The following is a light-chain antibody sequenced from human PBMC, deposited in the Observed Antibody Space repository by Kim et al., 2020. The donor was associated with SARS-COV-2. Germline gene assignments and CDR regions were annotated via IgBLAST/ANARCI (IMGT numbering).Light chain of an antibody. CDR3: AAWDDSLNGYV. Sequence: QSVLTQPPSASGTPGQRVTISCSGSSSNIGSNTVNWYQQLPGTAPNLLIYSNNQRPSGVPDRFSGSKSGTSASLAISGLQSEDEADYHCAAWDDSLNGYVFGTGTKVTVL. J-gene: IGLJ1*01. V-gene: IGLV1-44*01. CDR2: SNN. CDR1: SSNIGSNT.